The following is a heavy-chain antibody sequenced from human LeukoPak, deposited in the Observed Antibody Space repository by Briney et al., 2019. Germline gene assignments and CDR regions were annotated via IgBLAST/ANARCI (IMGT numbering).Heavy chain of an antibody. CDR2: ISGSGGST. V-gene: IGHV3-23*01. D-gene: IGHD6-6*01. Sequence: GGSLRLSCAASGFTFSSYAMSWVRQAPGKGLGWVSAISGSGGSTYYADSVKGRFTISRDNSKNTLYLKMNSLRAEDTAVYYCAKVGAARRRYYFDYWGQGTLVTVSS. J-gene: IGHJ4*02. CDR3: AKVGAARRRYYFDY. CDR1: GFTFSSYA.